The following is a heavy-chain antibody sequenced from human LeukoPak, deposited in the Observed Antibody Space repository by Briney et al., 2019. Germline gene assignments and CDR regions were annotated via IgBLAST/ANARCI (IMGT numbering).Heavy chain of an antibody. V-gene: IGHV3-48*03. CDR1: GFTFSSYE. Sequence: GGSLRLSCAASGFTFSSYEMNWVRQAPGKGLEWVSYISSSGSTIYYADSVKGRFTISRDNAKNSLYLQMNSLKTEDTAVYYCTRRGYSYGTDYYYYYMDVWGKGTTVTVSS. CDR3: TRRGYSYGTDYYYYYMDV. CDR2: ISSSGSTI. D-gene: IGHD5-18*01. J-gene: IGHJ6*03.